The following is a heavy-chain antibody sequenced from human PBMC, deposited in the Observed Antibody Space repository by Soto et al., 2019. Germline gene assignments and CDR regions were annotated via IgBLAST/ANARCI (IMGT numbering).Heavy chain of an antibody. CDR2: ISGSGGST. CDR1: GFTFSSYA. D-gene: IGHD2-2*01. CDR3: AKAKSDCSSTSCHDY. Sequence: PGGSLRLSCAASGFTFSSYAMSWVRQAPGKGLEWVSAISGSGGSTYYADSVKGRFTISRDNSKNTLYLQMNSLRAEDTAVYYCAKAKSDCSSTSCHDYWGQGTLVTVSS. V-gene: IGHV3-23*01. J-gene: IGHJ4*02.